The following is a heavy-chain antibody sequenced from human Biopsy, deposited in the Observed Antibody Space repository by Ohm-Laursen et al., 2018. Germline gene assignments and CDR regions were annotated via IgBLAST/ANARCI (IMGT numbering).Heavy chain of an antibody. V-gene: IGHV3-33*06. Sequence: SLRLSCTASGFTFSSYGMHWVRQAPGKGLAWVAAIWYDGSNKNYADSVKGRFTISRDNSKNKLYLQMNSLRGEDTAVYYCAKCMTGGSNYYFHHCGQGTLVTVSS. CDR1: GFTFSSYG. J-gene: IGHJ4*02. D-gene: IGHD2-8*01. CDR3: AKCMTGGSNYYFHH. CDR2: IWYDGSNK.